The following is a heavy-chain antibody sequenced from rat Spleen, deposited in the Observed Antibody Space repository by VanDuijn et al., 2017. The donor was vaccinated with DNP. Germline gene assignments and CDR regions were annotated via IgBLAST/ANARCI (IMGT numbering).Heavy chain of an antibody. CDR2: ISYDGSST. CDR3: ARWGTYYGYNRWFAY. D-gene: IGHD1-9*01. V-gene: IGHV5-7*01. Sequence: EVQLVESGGGLVQPGRSLKLSCAASGFTFSDYNMAWVRQAPKKGLEWVATISYDGSSTYYRDSVKGRFTISRDNAKSTLYLQMDSLRSEDTATYYCARWGTYYGYNRWFAYWGRGTLVTVSS. J-gene: IGHJ3*01. CDR1: GFTFSDYN.